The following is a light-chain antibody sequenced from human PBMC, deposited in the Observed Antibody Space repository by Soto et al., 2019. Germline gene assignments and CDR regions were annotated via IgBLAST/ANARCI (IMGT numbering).Light chain of an antibody. CDR1: QSVSSY. CDR2: DVA. Sequence: EIVLTQSPATLSLSPGETATLSCRASQSVSSYIAWYQQKPGQAPRLIIYDVADRATGIPARFSGSGSGTDFTLTISYLEPEDFGVYFCQQRSNWPRTFGQATKLEIK. CDR3: QQRSNWPRT. J-gene: IGKJ2*02. V-gene: IGKV3-11*01.